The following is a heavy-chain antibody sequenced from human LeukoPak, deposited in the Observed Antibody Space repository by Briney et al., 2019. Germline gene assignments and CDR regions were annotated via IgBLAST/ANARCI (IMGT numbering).Heavy chain of an antibody. V-gene: IGHV1-2*02. J-gene: IGHJ4*02. CDR2: INPNSGGT. D-gene: IGHD6-19*01. CDR1: GYTFTGYY. Sequence: GASVKVSCKASGYTFTGYYMHWVRQAPGQGLEWMGWINPNSGGTNYAQKFQGRVTMTRDTSISTAYMELSRLRSDDTAVYYCARRSPGYSSGWFRFDYWGQGTLVTVSS. CDR3: ARRSPGYSSGWFRFDY.